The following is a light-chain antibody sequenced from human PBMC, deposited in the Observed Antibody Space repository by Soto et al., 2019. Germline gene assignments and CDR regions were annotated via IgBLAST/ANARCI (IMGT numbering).Light chain of an antibody. CDR1: SSDVGSYSL. V-gene: IGLV2-23*02. CDR3: CSYAGSSTVV. Sequence: QSVLTQPASVSGSPGQSITISCTGTSSDVGSYSLVSWYQQHPGKAPKLMIYEVSKRPSGVSNRFSGSKSGNTASLTTSALQAEDEADYYCCSYAGSSTVVFGGGTQLTVL. CDR2: EVS. J-gene: IGLJ2*01.